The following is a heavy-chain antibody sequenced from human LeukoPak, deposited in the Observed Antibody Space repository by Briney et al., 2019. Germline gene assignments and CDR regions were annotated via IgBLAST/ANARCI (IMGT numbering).Heavy chain of an antibody. Sequence: SETLSLTCAVYGGSFSGYYWSWIRQPPGKGREWIGEINHSGSTNYNPSLKSRVTISVDTSKNQFSLKLSSVTAADTAVYYCARSAVVVAATDAFDIWGQGTMVTVSS. J-gene: IGHJ3*02. CDR2: INHSGST. CDR1: GGSFSGYY. V-gene: IGHV4-34*01. CDR3: ARSAVVVAATDAFDI. D-gene: IGHD2-15*01.